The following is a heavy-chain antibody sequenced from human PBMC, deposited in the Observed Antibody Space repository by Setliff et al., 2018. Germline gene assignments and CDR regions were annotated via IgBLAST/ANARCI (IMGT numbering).Heavy chain of an antibody. CDR1: GYFISSGYY. V-gene: IGHV4-38-2*01. D-gene: IGHD2-15*01. CDR2: IYHSGST. J-gene: IGHJ4*02. CDR3: ARRHCSGGSCYSLNYFDY. Sequence: TSETLSLTCAVSGYFISSGYYWGWIRQPPGKGLEWIGSIYHSGSTYYNPSLKSRVTISVDTSKKQFSLKLSSVTAADTAVYYCARRHCSGGSCYSLNYFDYWGQGTRVTVPQ.